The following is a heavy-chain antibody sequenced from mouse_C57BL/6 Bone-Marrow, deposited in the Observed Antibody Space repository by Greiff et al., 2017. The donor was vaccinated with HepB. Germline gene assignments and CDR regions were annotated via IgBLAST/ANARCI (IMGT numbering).Heavy chain of an antibody. J-gene: IGHJ1*03. D-gene: IGHD2-3*01. V-gene: IGHV1-78*01. CDR2: IYPRDGST. Sequence: QQSDAELVKPGASVKISCKVSGYTFTDHTIHWMNQRPEQGLEWIGYIYPRDGSTKYNEKFKGKATLTADKSSSTAYMQLNSLTSEDSAVYFCARGGYDGYYWWYFDVWGTGTTVTVSS. CDR1: GYTFTDHT. CDR3: ARGGYDGYYWWYFDV.